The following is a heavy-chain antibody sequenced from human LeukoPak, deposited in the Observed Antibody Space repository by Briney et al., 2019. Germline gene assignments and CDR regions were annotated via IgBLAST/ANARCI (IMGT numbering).Heavy chain of an antibody. D-gene: IGHD6-6*01. CDR1: GFTFSSYA. CDR2: ISYDGSNK. Sequence: GRSLRLSCAASGFTFSSYAMHWDRQAPGKGLEWVAVISYDGSNKYYADSVKGRFTISRDNSKNTLYLQMNSLRAEDTAVYYCAREELVGGNGMDVWGQGTTVTVSS. J-gene: IGHJ6*02. V-gene: IGHV3-30-3*01. CDR3: AREELVGGNGMDV.